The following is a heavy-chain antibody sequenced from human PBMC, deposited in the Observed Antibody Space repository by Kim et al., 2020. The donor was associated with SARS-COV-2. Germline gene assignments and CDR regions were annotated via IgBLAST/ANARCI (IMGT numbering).Heavy chain of an antibody. V-gene: IGHV3-23*01. CDR1: GFTFSSYA. CDR3: ASHYGDSLYYGMDV. D-gene: IGHD4-17*01. Sequence: GGSLRLSCAASGFTFSSYAMSWVRQAPGKGLEWVSAISGSGGSTYYADSVKGRFTISRDNSKNTLYLQMNSLRAEDTAVYYCASHYGDSLYYGMDVWGQGTTVTVSS. CDR2: ISGSGGST. J-gene: IGHJ6*02.